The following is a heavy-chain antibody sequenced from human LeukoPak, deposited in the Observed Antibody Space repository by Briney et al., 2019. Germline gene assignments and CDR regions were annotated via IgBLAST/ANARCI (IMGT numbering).Heavy chain of an antibody. Sequence: GGSLRLSCAASGLTFSSYSMNWVRQAPGKGLEWVSSISSSSSYIYYADSVKGRFTISRDNAKNSLYLQMNSLRAEDTAVYYCARDVAGYCSSTSCYGDFDYWGQGTLVTVSS. V-gene: IGHV3-21*01. D-gene: IGHD2-2*01. CDR1: GLTFSSYS. J-gene: IGHJ4*02. CDR3: ARDVAGYCSSTSCYGDFDY. CDR2: ISSSSSYI.